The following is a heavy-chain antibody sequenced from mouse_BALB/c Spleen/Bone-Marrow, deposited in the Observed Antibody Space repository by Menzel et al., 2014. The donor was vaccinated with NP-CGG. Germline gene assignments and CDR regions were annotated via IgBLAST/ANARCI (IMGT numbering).Heavy chain of an antibody. V-gene: IGHV5-17*02. CDR2: ISSGSSSI. J-gene: IGHJ2*01. CDR3: ARGDY. Sequence: EVHLVESGGGLVQPGGSRKLSCAASGFTFSRFGMHWVRQAPEKGLEWVAYISSGSSSIYYSDTVRGRFTISRDNPMDTLFLQMTSLRSEDTAMYYCARGDYWGQGTILTVSS. CDR1: GFTFSRFG.